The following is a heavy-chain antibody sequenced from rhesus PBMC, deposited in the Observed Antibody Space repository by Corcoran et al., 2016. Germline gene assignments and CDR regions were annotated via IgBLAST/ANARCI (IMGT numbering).Heavy chain of an antibody. CDR2: INGNSGST. CDR1: GASISSYW. D-gene: IGHD4-29*01. J-gene: IGHJ3*01. Sequence: QVQLQESGPGLVKPSETLSLTCAVSGASISSYWWSWLRQPPGKGLEWIGEINGNSGSTYYNPSLKSRVTISKDASKNQFSLKLSSVTAADTAVYYCARDGTVAAHNDAFDFWGQGLRVTVSS. CDR3: ARDGTVAAHNDAFDF. V-gene: IGHV4-80*01.